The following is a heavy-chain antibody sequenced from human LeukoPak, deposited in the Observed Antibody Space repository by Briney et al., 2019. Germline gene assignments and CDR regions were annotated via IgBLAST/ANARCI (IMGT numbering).Heavy chain of an antibody. D-gene: IGHD5-24*01. CDR2: ITPSGGT. CDR3: ARDRVGDGFSHDDY. V-gene: IGHV1-2*02. CDR1: GYTFISST. Sequence: GASVGDSRKAPGYTFISSTMHWVRQAPGQGLEWMGWITPSGGTNYPQKFQGRVAITRDTSITTAYMDLSRLTSDDTAVYYCARDRVGDGFSHDDYWGQGALVTVSS. J-gene: IGHJ4*02.